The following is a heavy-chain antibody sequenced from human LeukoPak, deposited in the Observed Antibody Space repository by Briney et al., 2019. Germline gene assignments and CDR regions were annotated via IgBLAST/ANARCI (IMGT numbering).Heavy chain of an antibody. CDR3: ARLSTGWYGHFDF. V-gene: IGHV3-7*03. J-gene: IGHJ4*02. D-gene: IGHD6-13*01. CDR2: IKEDGSEK. Sequence: GGSLRLSHAASGFTLSFNWMSWVRRAPGKGLEWVASIKEDGSEKYYVDSVKGRFTISRDNAKNSLYLQMNSLRAEDTAVYYCARLSTGWYGHFDFWGQGTLVTVSS. CDR1: GFTLSFNW.